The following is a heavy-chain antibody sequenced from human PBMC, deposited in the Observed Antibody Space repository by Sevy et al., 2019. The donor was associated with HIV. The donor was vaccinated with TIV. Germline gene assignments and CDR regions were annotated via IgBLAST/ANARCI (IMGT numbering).Heavy chain of an antibody. CDR2: MSSSITYT. Sequence: GGSLRLSCEASGFSFSDYTMTWVRQAPGKGLEWVSSMSSSITYTYYADSLKGRFTISRDNAMSSLYLQMNGLRAEDTGVYYCARDGGFIVRASSDYWGQGTLGTGSS. D-gene: IGHD1-26*01. J-gene: IGHJ4*02. CDR1: GFSFSDYT. CDR3: ARDGGFIVRASSDY. V-gene: IGHV3-21*03.